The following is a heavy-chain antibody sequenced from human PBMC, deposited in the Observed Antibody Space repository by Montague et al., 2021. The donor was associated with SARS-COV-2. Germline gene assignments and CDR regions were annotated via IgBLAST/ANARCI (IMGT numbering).Heavy chain of an antibody. D-gene: IGHD2-15*01. CDR2: VYHTGST. J-gene: IGHJ4*02. CDR3: GRGVVAATPVVDY. Sequence: SETLSLTCAVSGDSISSRSWWSWVRQSPGKGLEWIADVYHTGSTNYNASLASRVSLSVDKSNNQFSLKLTSVTAADTAVYYCGRGVVAATPVVDYWGRGTLVTASS. V-gene: IGHV4-4*02. CDR1: GDSISSRSW.